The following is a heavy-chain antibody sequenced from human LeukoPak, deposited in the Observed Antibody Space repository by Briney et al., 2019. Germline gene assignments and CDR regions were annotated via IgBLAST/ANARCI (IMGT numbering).Heavy chain of an antibody. J-gene: IGHJ4*02. D-gene: IGHD5-24*01. CDR1: GYTFTSYH. V-gene: IGHV1-2*02. Sequence: ASVKVSCKASGYTFTSYHMHWVRQAPGQGLEWMGWINPDSGGTSYAQKFQGRVTMTRDTSISTAYMELSRLRFDDTAVYYCARDGGDGYNAYYFDYWGQGSLVTVSS. CDR2: INPDSGGT. CDR3: ARDGGDGYNAYYFDY.